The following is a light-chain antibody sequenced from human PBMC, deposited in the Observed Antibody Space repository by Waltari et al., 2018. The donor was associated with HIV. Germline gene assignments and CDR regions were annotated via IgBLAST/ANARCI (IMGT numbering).Light chain of an antibody. V-gene: IGKV3-11*01. CDR3: QQRSNWPPVST. J-gene: IGKJ2*01. CDR2: DAS. Sequence: EIVLTQSPATLSLSPGERATLSCRASQSVSSYLAWYQQTPGQAPRLLIYDASNRATGIPARFSGSGSGTDFTLTISSLEPEDFAVYYCQQRSNWPPVSTCGQGTKLEIK. CDR1: QSVSSY.